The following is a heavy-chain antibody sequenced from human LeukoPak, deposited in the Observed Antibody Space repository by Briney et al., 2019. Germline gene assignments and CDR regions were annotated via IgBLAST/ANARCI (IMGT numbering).Heavy chain of an antibody. J-gene: IGHJ1*01. CDR3: GRNRFFGLVTPLDL. V-gene: IGHV4-39*01. D-gene: IGHD3/OR15-3a*01. Sequence: PSETLSLTCTVSGGSISSSSSYWGWIRQPPGKGLEWIGGIYYSGSTYYNPSLKSRVTISVDTSKNQFSLKLSSVTAADTAVYYWGRNRFFGLVTPLDLWGQGTLVTVSS. CDR2: IYYSGST. CDR1: GGSISSSSSY.